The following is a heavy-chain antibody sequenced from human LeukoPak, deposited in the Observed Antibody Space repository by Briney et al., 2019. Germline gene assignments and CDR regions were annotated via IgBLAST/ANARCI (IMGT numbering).Heavy chain of an antibody. CDR2: IYSGDSDT. Sequence: AGESLKISCKGSGYSFTSYWIGWVRQMPGKGLEGVGIIYSGDSDTRYSPSFQGQVTISADESIGTAYLQWSSLKASDTAMYYCARLYYPNWFDPWGQGTLVTVSS. J-gene: IGHJ5*02. V-gene: IGHV5-51*01. D-gene: IGHD1-26*01. CDR3: ARLYYPNWFDP. CDR1: GYSFTSYW.